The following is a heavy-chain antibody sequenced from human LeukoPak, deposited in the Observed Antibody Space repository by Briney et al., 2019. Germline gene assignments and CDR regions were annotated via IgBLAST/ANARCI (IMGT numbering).Heavy chain of an antibody. J-gene: IGHJ4*02. Sequence: ASVKVSCKASGYTFSDYHMHWVRQAPGQGLEWMGRIIPSGGSTTYAQKFQGRVTMTRDMSTNTVYMELSSLRSEDTAVYYCASDRKWKSRYFDYWGQGTPVTVSS. CDR2: IIPSGGST. V-gene: IGHV1-46*01. D-gene: IGHD1-1*01. CDR1: GYTFSDYH. CDR3: ASDRKWKSRYFDY.